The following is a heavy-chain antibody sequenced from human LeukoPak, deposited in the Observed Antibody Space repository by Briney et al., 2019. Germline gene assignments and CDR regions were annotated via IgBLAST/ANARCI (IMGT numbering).Heavy chain of an antibody. V-gene: IGHV1-24*01. CDR1: GYTLAELS. J-gene: IGHJ5*02. D-gene: IGHD3-22*01. CDR2: FDPEDGET. CDR3: ATPFSDSSGYYYGGNPHELT. Sequence: ASVTVSCTVSGYTLAELSMHWVRQAPGKGLEWMGGFDPEDGETIYAQKFQGRVTMTEDTSTDTAYMELSSLRSEDTAVYYCATPFSDSSGYYYGGNPHELTWGQGTLVTVSS.